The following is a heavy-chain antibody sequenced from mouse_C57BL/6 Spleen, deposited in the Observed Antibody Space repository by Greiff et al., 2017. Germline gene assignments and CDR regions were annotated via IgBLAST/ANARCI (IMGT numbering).Heavy chain of an antibody. J-gene: IGHJ2*01. V-gene: IGHV1-26*01. CDR1: GYTFTDYY. CDR2: INPNNGGT. D-gene: IGHD6-1*01. CDR3: AREVRLVNYIDY. Sequence: EVQLQQSGPELVKPGASVKISCKASGYTFTDYYMNWVKQSHGKSLEWIGDINPNNGGTSYNQKFKGKATLPVAKSSSTAYMEHRSLTSEDSAVYYGAREVRLVNYIDYCAQGTTLTVSS.